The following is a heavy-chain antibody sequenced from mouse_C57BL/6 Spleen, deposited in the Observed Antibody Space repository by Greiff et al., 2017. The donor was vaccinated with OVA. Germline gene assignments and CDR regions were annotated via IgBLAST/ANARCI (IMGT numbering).Heavy chain of an antibody. CDR1: GFTFSDYG. CDR2: ISSGSSTI. D-gene: IGHD6-1*01. V-gene: IGHV5-17*01. Sequence: EVKVEESGGGLVKPGGSLKLSCAASGFTFSDYGMHWVRQAPEKGLEWVAYISSGSSTIYYADTVKGRFTISRDNAKNTLFLQMTSLRSEDTAMYYCARSATGGFDYWGQGTTLTVSS. J-gene: IGHJ2*01. CDR3: ARSATGGFDY.